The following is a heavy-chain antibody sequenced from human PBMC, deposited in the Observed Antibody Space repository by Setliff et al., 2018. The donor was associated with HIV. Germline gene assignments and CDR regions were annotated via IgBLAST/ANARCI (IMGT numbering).Heavy chain of an antibody. Sequence: GGSLRLSCAASGFTFSSYAMHWVRQAPGKGLEWVAVISYDGSNKYYADSVKGRFTISRDNSKNTLYLQMNSLRAEDTAVYYCARDDVVGVSVVRMDVWGQGTTVTVSS. CDR2: ISYDGSNK. CDR3: ARDDVVGVSVVRMDV. J-gene: IGHJ6*02. V-gene: IGHV3-30-3*01. CDR1: GFTFSSYA. D-gene: IGHD1-26*01.